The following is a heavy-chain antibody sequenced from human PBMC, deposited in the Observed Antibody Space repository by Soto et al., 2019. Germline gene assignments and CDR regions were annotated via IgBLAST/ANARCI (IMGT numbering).Heavy chain of an antibody. D-gene: IGHD6-13*01. V-gene: IGHV4-39*01. CDR1: GGSISSSSYY. J-gene: IGHJ6*02. CDR2: IYYSGST. CDR3: ATRFDSSSWLGYYYYYGMDV. Sequence: PSETLSLTCTVSGGSISSSSYYWGWIRQPPGKGLEWIGGIYYSGSTYYNPSLKSRVTISVDTSKNQFSLKLSSVTAADTAVYYCATRFDSSSWLGYYYYYGMDVWGQGTTVTVSS.